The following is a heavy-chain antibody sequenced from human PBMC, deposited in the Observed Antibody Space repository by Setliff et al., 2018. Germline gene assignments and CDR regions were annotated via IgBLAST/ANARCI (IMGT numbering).Heavy chain of an antibody. V-gene: IGHV1-2*02. CDR3: ARSGSFGMRYWFDY. J-gene: IGHJ4*02. CDR2: ISPHSGDT. Sequence: ASVKVSCKSSGNSFTVFYLHWVRQAPGQGLEWMGWISPHSGDTHYAQKFQSRVRMTRETSTYAAYLELSDLTSDDTAMYYCARSGSFGMRYWFDYWGQGALVTVSS. CDR1: GNSFTVFY. D-gene: IGHD1-26*01.